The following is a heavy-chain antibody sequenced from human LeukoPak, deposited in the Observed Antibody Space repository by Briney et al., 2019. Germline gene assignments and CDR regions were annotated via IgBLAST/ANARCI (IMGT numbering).Heavy chain of an antibody. V-gene: IGHV3-23*01. CDR2: LSVGGGDT. CDR3: ARDYTEGITWYYYFDY. CDR1: GFTLSSYS. D-gene: IGHD3-16*01. J-gene: IGHJ4*02. Sequence: GESLRLSCAASGFTLSSYSMSWVRQAPGKGLEWVAALSVGGGDTYYADSVKGRFTISRDISKSTLYLQMNGLRAEDTATYYCARDYTEGITWYYYFDYWGQGTLVSVSS.